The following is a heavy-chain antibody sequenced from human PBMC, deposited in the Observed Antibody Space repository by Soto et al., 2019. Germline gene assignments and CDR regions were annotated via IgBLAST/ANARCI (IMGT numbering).Heavy chain of an antibody. Sequence: PSETLSLTCAVSGDSISSGYHWAWIRQPPGKGLEWIASIYYSGSTYYNPSLKSRVTISVDTSKNQFSLKLSSVTAADTAVYYCARQAHIVVATAITKAFPGMDVWGQGTTVTVSS. D-gene: IGHD2-21*02. CDR1: GDSISSGYH. V-gene: IGHV4-38-2*01. CDR2: IYYSGST. CDR3: ARQAHIVVATAITKAFPGMDV. J-gene: IGHJ6*02.